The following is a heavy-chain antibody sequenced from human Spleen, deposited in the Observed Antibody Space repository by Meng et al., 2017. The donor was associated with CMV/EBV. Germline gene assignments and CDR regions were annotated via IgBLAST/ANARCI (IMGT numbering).Heavy chain of an antibody. D-gene: IGHD3-3*01. J-gene: IGHJ6*02. Sequence: GGSLRLSCSVSGFTFGDYYMSWIRQTPGMRLEWISYISSSGSLKYYADSVKGRFTISRDNAKNSLYLQMNSLRAEDTAVYYCARDPHDFWSGYYYYYGMDVWGQGTTVTVSS. CDR2: ISSSGSLK. CDR1: GFTFGDYY. CDR3: ARDPHDFWSGYYYYYGMDV. V-gene: IGHV3-11*01.